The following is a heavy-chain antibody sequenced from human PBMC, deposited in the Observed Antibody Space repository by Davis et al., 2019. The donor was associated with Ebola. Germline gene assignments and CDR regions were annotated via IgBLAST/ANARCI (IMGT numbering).Heavy chain of an antibody. D-gene: IGHD2/OR15-2a*01. J-gene: IGHJ4*02. CDR2: ISGSGGST. V-gene: IGHV3-23*01. Sequence: GESLKISCAASGFTFDDYAMSWVRQAPGKGLEWVSAISGSGGSTYYADSVKGRFTISRDNSKNTLYLQMNSLRAEDTAVYYCAKVLDLFFDYWGQGTLVTVSS. CDR3: AKVLDLFFDY. CDR1: GFTFDDYA.